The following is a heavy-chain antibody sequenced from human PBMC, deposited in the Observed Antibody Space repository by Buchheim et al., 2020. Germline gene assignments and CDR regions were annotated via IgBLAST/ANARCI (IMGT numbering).Heavy chain of an antibody. Sequence: EVQLVESGGGLVQPGGSLRLSCAASGFTFSSYSMNWVRQAPGKGLEWVSYISSSSSTIYYADSVKGRFTISRYNAKNSLYLQMNSLRAEDTAVYYCARDLGGSGSYYNSAFYYYYYGMDVWGQGTT. V-gene: IGHV3-48*04. CDR2: ISSSSSTI. D-gene: IGHD3-10*01. CDR1: GFTFSSYS. CDR3: ARDLGGSGSYYNSAFYYYYYGMDV. J-gene: IGHJ6*02.